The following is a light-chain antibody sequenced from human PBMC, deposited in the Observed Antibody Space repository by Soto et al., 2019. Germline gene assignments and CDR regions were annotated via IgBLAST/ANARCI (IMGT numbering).Light chain of an antibody. J-gene: IGLJ7*01. CDR1: SSNIGAGYD. CDR3: QSYASSLSDAV. CDR2: GNS. V-gene: IGLV1-40*01. Sequence: QSVLTQPPSVSGAPGQRVTISCTGSSSNIGAGYDVHWYQQLPGTAPKLLIYGNSNRPSGVPDRFSGSKSGTSASLAITGLQAEDEADYYCQSYASSLSDAVFGGGTQLTVL.